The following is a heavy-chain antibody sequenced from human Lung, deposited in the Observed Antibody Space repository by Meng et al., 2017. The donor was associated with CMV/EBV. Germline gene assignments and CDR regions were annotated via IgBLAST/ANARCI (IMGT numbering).Heavy chain of an antibody. J-gene: IGHJ4*02. V-gene: IGHV3-23*01. CDR3: AKDLRDIVVLVGARVH. Sequence: GGSLRLXCAASGFTFNTYAMTWVRQAPGRGLESVSIISGNGGVTYYADSVKGRFTISRDNSKNTVYLQMNSLRAEDTAVYYCAKDLRDIVVLVGARVHWGQGXLVTVSS. CDR2: ISGNGGVT. D-gene: IGHD2-15*01. CDR1: GFTFNTYA.